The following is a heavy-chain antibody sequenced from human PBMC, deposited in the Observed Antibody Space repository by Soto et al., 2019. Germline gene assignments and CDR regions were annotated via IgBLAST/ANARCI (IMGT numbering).Heavy chain of an antibody. Sequence: QLQLQESGSGLVKPSQTLSLTCAVSGGSISSGGYSWSWIRQPPGKGLEWIGYIYHSGSTYYNPSLQSRVTIPVDRSKNQFSLKLSSVTAADTAVYYWARADYSALDYWGQGTLVTVSS. V-gene: IGHV4-30-2*01. D-gene: IGHD4-4*01. CDR2: IYHSGST. CDR3: ARADYSALDY. J-gene: IGHJ4*02. CDR1: GGSISSGGYS.